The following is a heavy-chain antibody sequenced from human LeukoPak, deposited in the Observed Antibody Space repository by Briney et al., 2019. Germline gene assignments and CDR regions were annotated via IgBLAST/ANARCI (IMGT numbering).Heavy chain of an antibody. J-gene: IGHJ4*02. Sequence: PGGSLRLSCAASGFTFSDYYMSWIRQAPGEGLEWVSYISSRGGTIYYADSVKGRFTISRDNAKNSLYLQMNSLRAEDTAVYYCARNIGYYDSITIDYWGQGTLVTVSS. D-gene: IGHD3-22*01. CDR2: ISSRGGTI. V-gene: IGHV3-11*04. CDR3: ARNIGYYDSITIDY. CDR1: GFTFSDYY.